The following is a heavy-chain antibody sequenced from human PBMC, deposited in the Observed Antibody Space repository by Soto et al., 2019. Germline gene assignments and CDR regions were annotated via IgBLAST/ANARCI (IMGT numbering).Heavy chain of an antibody. J-gene: IGHJ4*02. Sequence: VESGGGSVTPGGSLRLSCAVSGLPFNDAWFSWVRQAPGKGLEWGGRVKSRPHGGTTDYGAFVKGRFTISRDDSKNTVELYMSGLNTDDTGVYYGTEDRYDVWTGYYIPHCGQGAPVTVSS. V-gene: IGHV3-15*05. D-gene: IGHD3-3*01. CDR2: VKSRPHGGTT. CDR3: TEDRYDVWTGYYIPH. CDR1: GLPFNDAW.